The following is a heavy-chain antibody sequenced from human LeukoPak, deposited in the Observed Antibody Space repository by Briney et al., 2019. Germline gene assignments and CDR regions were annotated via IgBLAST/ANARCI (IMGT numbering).Heavy chain of an antibody. J-gene: IGHJ4*02. CDR2: IYYSGST. CDR1: GGSISSYY. Sequence: SETLSLTCTVSGGSISSYYWSWIRQPPGKGLEWIGYIYYSGSTNYNPSLKSRVTISVDTSKNQFSLKLSSVTAADTAVYYCARTYYYDSSGYYYFDYWGQGTLVTVSS. D-gene: IGHD3-22*01. V-gene: IGHV4-59*01. CDR3: ARTYYYDSSGYYYFDY.